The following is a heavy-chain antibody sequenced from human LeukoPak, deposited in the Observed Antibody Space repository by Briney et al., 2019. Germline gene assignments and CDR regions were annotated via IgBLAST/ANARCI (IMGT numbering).Heavy chain of an antibody. Sequence: PSETLSLTCTVSGGSISSSSYYWGWIRQPPGKGLEWIGSIYYSGSTYYNPSLKSRVTISVDTSKNQFSLKLSSVTAADTAVYYCTRRPPTYYDFWSGYYLDNWFDPWGQGTLVTVSS. CDR2: IYYSGST. CDR1: GGSISSSSYY. J-gene: IGHJ5*02. V-gene: IGHV4-39*01. CDR3: TRRPPTYYDFWSGYYLDNWFDP. D-gene: IGHD3-3*01.